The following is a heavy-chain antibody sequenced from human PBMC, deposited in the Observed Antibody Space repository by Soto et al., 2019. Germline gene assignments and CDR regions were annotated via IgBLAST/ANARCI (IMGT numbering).Heavy chain of an antibody. CDR3: ARERSVRYFLTPTCPPALYSYAMDL. CDR1: GGTFTNYA. V-gene: IGHV1-69*13. D-gene: IGHD3-9*01. J-gene: IGHJ6*02. Sequence: SVKGSCTAAGGTFTNYAFSWVRQAPGQGTEWMGGSIPIFGTPDYAQKFQGRVIMTADESTRTVCMELNSLRSDDTAVYYCARERSVRYFLTPTCPPALYSYAMDLSGQGTT. CDR2: SIPIFGTP.